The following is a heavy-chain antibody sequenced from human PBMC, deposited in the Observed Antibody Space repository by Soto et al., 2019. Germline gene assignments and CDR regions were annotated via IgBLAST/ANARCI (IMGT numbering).Heavy chain of an antibody. Sequence: SETLSLTCTVSGGSISSYYWSWIRQPPGKGLEWIGYIYYSGSTNYNPSLKSRVTISVDPSKNQFSLKLGSVTAADTAVYYCARVGLELKYYYYMDVWGKGTTVTVSS. CDR2: IYYSGST. V-gene: IGHV4-59*01. CDR1: GGSISSYY. CDR3: ARVGLELKYYYYMDV. J-gene: IGHJ6*03. D-gene: IGHD1-7*01.